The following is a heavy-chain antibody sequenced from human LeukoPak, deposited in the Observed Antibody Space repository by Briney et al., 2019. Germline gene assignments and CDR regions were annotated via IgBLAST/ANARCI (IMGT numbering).Heavy chain of an antibody. J-gene: IGHJ4*02. D-gene: IGHD6-19*01. CDR1: GGSFSGHY. CDR2: INHSGST. Sequence: SETLSLTCAVYGGSFSGHYWSWIRQPPGKGLEWIGEINHSGSTNYNPSLKSRVTISVDTSKNQFSLKLSSVTAADTAEYYCARVTGSGWYFDYWGQGTLVTVSS. CDR3: ARVTGSGWYFDY. V-gene: IGHV4-34*01.